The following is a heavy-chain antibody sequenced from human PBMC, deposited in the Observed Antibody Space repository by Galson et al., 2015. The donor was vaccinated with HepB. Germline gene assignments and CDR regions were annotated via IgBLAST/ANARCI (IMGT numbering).Heavy chain of an antibody. Sequence: SLRLSCAASGFTFSNAWMSWVRQAPGKGLEWVGRIKSKTDGGTTDYAAPVKGRFTISRDDSKNTLYLQMDSLKTEDTAVYYCWRAAGTPWDYWFSYMDVWGKGTTVTVSS. V-gene: IGHV3-15*01. CDR2: IKSKTDGGTT. J-gene: IGHJ6*03. D-gene: IGHD6-13*01. CDR3: WRAAGTPWDYWFSYMDV. CDR1: GFTFSNAW.